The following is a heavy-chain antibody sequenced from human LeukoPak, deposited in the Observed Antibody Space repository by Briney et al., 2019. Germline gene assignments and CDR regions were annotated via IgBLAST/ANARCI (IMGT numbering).Heavy chain of an antibody. CDR3: ARAGYDFWSGHFDP. J-gene: IGHJ5*02. V-gene: IGHV3-21*01. D-gene: IGHD3-3*01. CDR2: ISSSSSYI. CDR1: GFTFSSYA. Sequence: GGSLRLFCAASGFTFSSYAMSWVRQAPGKGLEWVSSISSSSSYIYYADSVKGRFTISRDNAKNSLYLQMNSLRAEDTAVYYCARAGYDFWSGHFDPWGQGTLVTVSS.